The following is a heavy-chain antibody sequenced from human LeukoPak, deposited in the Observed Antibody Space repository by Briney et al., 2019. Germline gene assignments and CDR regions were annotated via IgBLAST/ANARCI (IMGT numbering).Heavy chain of an antibody. CDR2: ISSSSSYI. CDR3: ARDLKAALDAFDI. CDR1: GFTFSSYS. J-gene: IGHJ3*02. V-gene: IGHV3-21*01. Sequence: GGSLRLSCAASGFTFSSYSMNWVRQAPGKGLEWVSSISSSSSYIYYADSVKGRFTISRDNAKNSLYLQMNSLRAEDTAVYYCARDLKAALDAFDIWGQGTMVTVSS. D-gene: IGHD2-15*01.